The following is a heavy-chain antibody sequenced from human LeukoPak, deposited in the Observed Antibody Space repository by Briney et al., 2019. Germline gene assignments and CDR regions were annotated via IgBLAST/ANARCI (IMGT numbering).Heavy chain of an antibody. CDR2: INPNSGGT. Sequence: ASVKVSCKASGYTFTGYYMHWVRQAPGQGLEWMGWINPNSGGTNYAQKFRGRVTMTRDTSISTAYMELSRLRSDDTAVYYCARGGYSYGRGGYYYYMDVWAKGPRSPSP. CDR3: ARGGYSYGRGGYYYYMDV. V-gene: IGHV1-2*02. D-gene: IGHD5-18*01. CDR1: GYTFTGYY. J-gene: IGHJ6*03.